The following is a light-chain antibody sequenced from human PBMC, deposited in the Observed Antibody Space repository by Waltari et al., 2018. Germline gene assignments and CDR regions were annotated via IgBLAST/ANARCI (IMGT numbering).Light chain of an antibody. CDR2: GAY. J-gene: IGKJ2*01. Sequence: LTQSPCTLSLSPGETATLSCRAGQSLTKKYLAGYQQKPGQAPRLLIYGAYSRAAGIPDRFSGSGSGTDFTLTISRLEPEDSAVYYCQQYGSSIMYTFGQGTKLEIK. V-gene: IGKV3-20*01. CDR3: QQYGSSIMYT. CDR1: QSLTKKY.